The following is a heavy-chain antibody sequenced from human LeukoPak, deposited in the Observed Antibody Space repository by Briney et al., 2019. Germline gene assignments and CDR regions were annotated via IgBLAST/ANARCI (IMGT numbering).Heavy chain of an antibody. CDR2: TYYKSKWYY. Sequence: SQTLSPTCAISGDSVSNNNVAWNWIRQSPSRGLEWLGRTYYKSKWYYDYGVSVKSRITINPDTSKNQFSLHMNSVTPDDTAVYFCTRDPGWLDFDCWGQGTLVTISS. CDR1: GDSVSNNNVA. J-gene: IGHJ4*02. D-gene: IGHD6-19*01. CDR3: TRDPGWLDFDC. V-gene: IGHV6-1*01.